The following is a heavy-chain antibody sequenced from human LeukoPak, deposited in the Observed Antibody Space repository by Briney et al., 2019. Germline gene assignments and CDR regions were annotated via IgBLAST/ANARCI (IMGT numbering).Heavy chain of an antibody. J-gene: IGHJ4*02. CDR3: ATSYSSSWYPALDY. CDR2: INSDGINT. Sequence: SGGSLRLSCAASGFTFSNYWMHWVRQAPGKGLVWVSRINSDGINTSYADSVKGRFTISRDNSKNTLYLQMNSLRAEDTAVYYCATSYSSSWYPALDYWGQGTLVTVSS. V-gene: IGHV3-74*01. D-gene: IGHD6-13*01. CDR1: GFTFSNYW.